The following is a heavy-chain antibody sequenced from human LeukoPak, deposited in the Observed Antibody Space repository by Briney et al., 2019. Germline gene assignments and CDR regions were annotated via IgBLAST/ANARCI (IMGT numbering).Heavy chain of an antibody. D-gene: IGHD3-22*01. CDR2: IYSRGTT. Sequence: SETLSLTCTVSGASISNYYWSWIRQPPGKGLEWIGYIYSRGTTNYNPSLKSRVTMSVDTSKNQFPLKLTSVTAADTALYFCARHGTYYHDTTASGGVDPWGQGTLVTVSS. CDR1: GASISNYY. J-gene: IGHJ5*02. CDR3: ARHGTYYHDTTASGGVDP. V-gene: IGHV4-59*08.